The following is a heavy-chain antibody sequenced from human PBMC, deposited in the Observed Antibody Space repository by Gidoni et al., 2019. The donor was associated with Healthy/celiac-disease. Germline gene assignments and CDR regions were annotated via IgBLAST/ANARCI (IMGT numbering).Heavy chain of an antibody. D-gene: IGHD3-10*01. V-gene: IGHV4-39*07. CDR3: ARTWVRGAAFDY. CDR1: GGSISSSSYY. J-gene: IGHJ4*02. CDR2: IYYSGST. Sequence: QLQLQESGPGLVKPSATLSLTCTVPGGSISSSSYYWGWIRQPPGKGLEWIGSIYYSGSTYYNPSLKSRVTISVDTSKNQFSLKLSSVTAADTAVYYCARTWVRGAAFDYWGQGTLVTVSS.